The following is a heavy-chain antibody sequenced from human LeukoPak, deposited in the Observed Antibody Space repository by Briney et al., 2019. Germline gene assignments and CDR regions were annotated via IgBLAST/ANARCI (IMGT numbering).Heavy chain of an antibody. CDR3: AKDIIRGWFGEGAFDI. CDR2: ISYDGSNK. V-gene: IGHV3-30*18. Sequence: PGGSLRLSCVASGFTVSSNYMSWVRQAPGKGLEWVAVISYDGSNKYYADSVKGRFTISRDNSKNTLYLQMNSLRAEDTAVYYCAKDIIRGWFGEGAFDIWGQGTMVTVSS. CDR1: GFTVSSNY. J-gene: IGHJ3*02. D-gene: IGHD3-10*01.